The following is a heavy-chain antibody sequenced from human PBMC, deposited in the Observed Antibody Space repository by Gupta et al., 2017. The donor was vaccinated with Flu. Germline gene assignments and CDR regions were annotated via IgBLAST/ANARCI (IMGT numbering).Heavy chain of an antibody. Sequence: PGKGLEWVALIWNDGSNKYHVDSMKGRFTISRDNSKSTLYLQMNSLRAEDTAVYYCARNGYCTSTSCSFYMDVWCKWTTVTVSS. D-gene: IGHD2-2*01. CDR3: ARNGYCTSTSCSFYMDV. J-gene: IGHJ6*03. CDR2: IWNDGSNK. V-gene: IGHV3-33*01.